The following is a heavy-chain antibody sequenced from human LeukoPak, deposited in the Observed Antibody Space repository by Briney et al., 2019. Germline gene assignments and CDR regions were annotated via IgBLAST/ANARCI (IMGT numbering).Heavy chain of an antibody. V-gene: IGHV1-69*13. CDR2: IIPIFGTA. J-gene: IGHJ5*02. D-gene: IGHD3-10*01. Sequence: SVKVSCEASGGTFSSYAISWVRQAPGQGLEWLGGIIPIFGTANYAQKFQGRVTITADESTSTAYMELSSLRSEDTAVYYCARRAVDYGSPHSTNWFDPWGQGTLVTVSS. CDR3: ARRAVDYGSPHSTNWFDP. CDR1: GGTFSSYA.